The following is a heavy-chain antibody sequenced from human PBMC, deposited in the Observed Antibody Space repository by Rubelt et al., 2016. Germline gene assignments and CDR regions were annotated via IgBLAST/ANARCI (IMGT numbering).Heavy chain of an antibody. D-gene: IGHD6-13*01. CDR1: GHNFIGYH. J-gene: IGHJ3*01. CDR2: ITSSGGST. CDR3: AARHGTQTYGAFDL. Sequence: QEQLVQSGAEVRKPGASVSISCKPSGHNFIGYHIHWVRQAPGQGLEWMGIITSSGGSTSYAQKFPVRVSLTRDTLELNSLRPEDAAVYFCAARHGTQTYGAFDLWGQGTKVTVSS. V-gene: IGHV1-46*01.